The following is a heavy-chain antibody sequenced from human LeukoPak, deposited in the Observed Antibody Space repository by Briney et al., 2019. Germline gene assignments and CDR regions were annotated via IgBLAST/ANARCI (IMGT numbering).Heavy chain of an antibody. CDR1: GFTFSGSA. D-gene: IGHD6-13*01. V-gene: IGHV3-7*01. J-gene: IGHJ4*02. Sequence: GGSLRLSCAASGFTFSGSAIHWVRQASGKGLEWVANIKQDGSEKYYVDSVKGRFTISRDNAKNSLYLQMNSLRAEDTAVYYCASGEAAAATPFDYWGQGTLVTVSS. CDR2: IKQDGSEK. CDR3: ASGEAAAATPFDY.